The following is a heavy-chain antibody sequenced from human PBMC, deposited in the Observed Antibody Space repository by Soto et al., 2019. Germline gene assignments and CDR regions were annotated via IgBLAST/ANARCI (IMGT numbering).Heavy chain of an antibody. V-gene: IGHV3-23*01. Sequence: GGSLGLSCAASGFTFSSYAMSWVRQAPGKGLEWVSAISGSGGSTYYADSVKGRFTISRDNSKNTLYLQMNSLRAEDTAVYYCAKDLYYDFWSGYYGNDDWGQGTLVTVSS. CDR1: GFTFSSYA. CDR2: ISGSGGST. D-gene: IGHD3-3*01. CDR3: AKDLYYDFWSGYYGNDD. J-gene: IGHJ4*02.